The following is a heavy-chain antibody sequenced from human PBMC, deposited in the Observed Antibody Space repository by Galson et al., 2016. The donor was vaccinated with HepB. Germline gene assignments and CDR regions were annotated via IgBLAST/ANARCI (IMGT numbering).Heavy chain of an antibody. D-gene: IGHD3-3*01. V-gene: IGHV3-48*03. Sequence: SLRLSCAASGFIFNNYEMNWVRQAPGKGLEWVAYISVDSNTIYYADSVKGRFTASRDDAERTLHLQMVSLRAEDTAVYYCARDFDFWNGFPHGMDVWGQGTTVTVSS. J-gene: IGHJ6*02. CDR2: ISVDSNTI. CDR1: GFIFNNYE. CDR3: ARDFDFWNGFPHGMDV.